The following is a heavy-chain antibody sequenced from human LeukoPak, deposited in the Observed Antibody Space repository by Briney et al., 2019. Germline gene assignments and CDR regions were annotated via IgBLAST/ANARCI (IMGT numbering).Heavy chain of an antibody. CDR3: AKGLVTSGSYYSDY. CDR1: GFTLSNYG. D-gene: IGHD2-21*02. CDR2: IRYDGSDK. V-gene: IGHV3-30*02. Sequence: GGSLTLSCAASGFTLSNYGMHWVRQAPGKGLEWVTYIRYDGSDKFYADSVKGRFTISRDNSKDTLYLQMNSLRDEDTAVYYCAKGLVTSGSYYSDYWGQGTLVTVSS. J-gene: IGHJ4*02.